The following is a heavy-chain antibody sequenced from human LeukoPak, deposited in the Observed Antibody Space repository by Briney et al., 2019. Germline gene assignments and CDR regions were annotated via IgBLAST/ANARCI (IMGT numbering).Heavy chain of an antibody. CDR3: ANYRKPQGLDY. CDR2: ISANGADE. CDR1: RFPFNTYA. Sequence: PGGSLRLSCAVSRFPFNTYAMSWVRQAPGQGPEWVSAISANGADEYYADSVRGRFTISRDNSKNTLFLQMTSLDVEDTAVYYCANYRKPQGLDYWGQGTLVTVSS. V-gene: IGHV3-23*01. J-gene: IGHJ4*02. D-gene: IGHD1-14*01.